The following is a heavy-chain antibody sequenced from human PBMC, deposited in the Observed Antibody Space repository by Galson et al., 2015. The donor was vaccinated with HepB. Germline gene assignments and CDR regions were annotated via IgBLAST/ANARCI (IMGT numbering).Heavy chain of an antibody. V-gene: IGHV1-2*02. CDR1: GYSFTDYY. D-gene: IGHD1-1*01. CDR3: ARDPKSYRATLPDV. Sequence: SVKVSCKASGYSFTDYYMHWVRQAPGQGPEWMGWINPNSGGTNYARKFQGRVTMARDTSVNTVYMEMIRVTSDDTAVYFCARDPKSYRATLPDVWGQGTTVIVS. CDR2: INPNSGGT. J-gene: IGHJ6*02.